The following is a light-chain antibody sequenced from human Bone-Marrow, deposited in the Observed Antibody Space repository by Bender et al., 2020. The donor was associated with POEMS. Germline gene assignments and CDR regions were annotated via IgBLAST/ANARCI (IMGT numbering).Light chain of an antibody. CDR3: ATWDDTLSGLV. CDR2: KTF. J-gene: IGLJ3*02. V-gene: IGLV1-47*01. Sequence: QSVVSQPPSVSATPGQRFTISCSGSSSNVGNNYVCWYQQLPGTAPKLLIYKTFQRPSGVPERFSASKSGTSASLAIDGLRSEDEADYHCATWDDTLSGLVFGGGTKLTVL. CDR1: SSNVGNNY.